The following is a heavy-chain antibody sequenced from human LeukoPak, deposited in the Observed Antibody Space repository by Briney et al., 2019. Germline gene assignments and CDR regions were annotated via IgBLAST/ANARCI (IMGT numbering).Heavy chain of an antibody. Sequence: SETLSLTCTVSGGSLSSYYWSWIRQPPGKGLEWIGYIYYSGSTNYNPSLKSRVTISVDTSKNQFSLKLSSVTAADTAVYYCARSYYDSSGYYYLDYWGQGTLVTVSS. D-gene: IGHD3-22*01. V-gene: IGHV4-59*01. CDR3: ARSYYDSSGYYYLDY. CDR1: GGSLSSYY. J-gene: IGHJ4*02. CDR2: IYYSGST.